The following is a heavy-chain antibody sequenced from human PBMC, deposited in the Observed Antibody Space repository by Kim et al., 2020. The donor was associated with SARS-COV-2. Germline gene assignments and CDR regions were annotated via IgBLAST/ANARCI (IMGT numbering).Heavy chain of an antibody. V-gene: IGHV3-48*03. CDR1: EVTFSSYD. CDR2: ISSSASTI. D-gene: IGHD3-3*01. J-gene: IGHJ4*02. CDR3: ARGGQRVRSFC. Sequence: GGSLRLSCAASEVTFSSYDMIWVRQAPGKGLEWISYISSSASTIYYADSVRGRFTISRDNAKNSLYLQMNSLSADDTAIYYCARGGQRVRSFCWGQGTLV.